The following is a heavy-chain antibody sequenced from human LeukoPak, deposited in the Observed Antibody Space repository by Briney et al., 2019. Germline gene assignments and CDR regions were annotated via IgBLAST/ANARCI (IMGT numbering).Heavy chain of an antibody. D-gene: IGHD2-2*01. CDR1: GFTFSRHY. J-gene: IGHJ3*02. Sequence: GGSLRLSCTTSGFTFSRHYMSWVRQVPGKGLEWVANINQDADYISYADSVKGRFTISRDNAKSSVFLQMDRLRAEDAALYYCVREALVVVRVAQDDAFDMWGQGTMVTVSS. CDR3: VREALVVVRVAQDDAFDM. V-gene: IGHV3-7*01. CDR2: INQDADYI.